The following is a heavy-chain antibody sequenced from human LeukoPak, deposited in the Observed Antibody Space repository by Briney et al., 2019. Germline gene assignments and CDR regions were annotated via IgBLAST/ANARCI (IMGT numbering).Heavy chain of an antibody. V-gene: IGHV1-2*06. CDR2: IDANSGGT. J-gene: IGHJ4*02. Sequence: ASVKVSCKASGYTFIDYYIHWVRQAPGQGLEWMGRIDANSGGTNYAQKFQGRVTMTRDTSISTAYMELSRLRSDDTAVYYCARRGEYYDFWSGYYLGGRIAEDFDYWGQGTLVTVSS. D-gene: IGHD3-3*01. CDR3: ARRGEYYDFWSGYYLGGRIAEDFDY. CDR1: GYTFIDYY.